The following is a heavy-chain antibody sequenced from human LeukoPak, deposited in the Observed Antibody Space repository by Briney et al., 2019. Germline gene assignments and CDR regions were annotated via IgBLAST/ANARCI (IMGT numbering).Heavy chain of an antibody. CDR1: GFTFSNYW. D-gene: IGHD3-22*01. V-gene: IGHV3-74*03. CDR2: IDNAGSIT. J-gene: IGHJ4*02. Sequence: GGSLRLSCAASGFTFSNYWIHWVRQAPGQVLVWVSRIDNAGSITTYADSVKGRFTISRDNAENTLYLQMNSLRVEDTAVYYCVRSAFHAGSGNYYDYWGQGTLVTVSS. CDR3: VRSAFHAGSGNYYDY.